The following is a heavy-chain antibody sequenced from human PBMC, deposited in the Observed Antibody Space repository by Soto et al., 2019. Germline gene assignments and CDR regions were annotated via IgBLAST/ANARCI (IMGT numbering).Heavy chain of an antibody. Sequence: GASVKVSCKASGYTFTSYGISWVRQAPGQGLEWMGWISAYNGNTNYAQKLQGRVTMTTDTSTSTAYMELRSLRSDDTAVYYCARRPDYDFWSGYYLLVGKTYNYYYSYGMDVWGQGPTVTVSS. D-gene: IGHD3-3*01. CDR3: ARRPDYDFWSGYYLLVGKTYNYYYSYGMDV. J-gene: IGHJ6*02. V-gene: IGHV1-18*01. CDR1: GYTFTSYG. CDR2: ISAYNGNT.